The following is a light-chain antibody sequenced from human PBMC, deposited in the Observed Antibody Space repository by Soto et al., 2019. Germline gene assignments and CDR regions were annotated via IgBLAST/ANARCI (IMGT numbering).Light chain of an antibody. CDR1: QDITNS. Sequence: DIQLTQSPSFLSASVGDRVSISCRASQDITNSLAWYHQKPGKTPKFLISTASTLQSGVPSRFSGTGSGTEFTLTISVLQPEDFATYYCQQFNSYPITFGQGTRLEI. CDR2: TAS. V-gene: IGKV1-9*01. J-gene: IGKJ5*01. CDR3: QQFNSYPIT.